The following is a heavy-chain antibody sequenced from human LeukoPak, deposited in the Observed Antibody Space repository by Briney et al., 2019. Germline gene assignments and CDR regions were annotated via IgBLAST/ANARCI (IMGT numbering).Heavy chain of an antibody. CDR3: ARDVEGIAAAGTRYPTFDY. CDR1: GFTFSSYA. D-gene: IGHD6-13*01. J-gene: IGHJ4*02. CDR2: ISYDGSNK. V-gene: IGHV3-30-3*01. Sequence: PGRSLRLSCAASGFTFSSYAMHWVRQAPGKGLEWVAVISYDGSNKYYADSVKGRFTISRDNAKNSLYLQMNSLRAEDTAVYYCARDVEGIAAAGTRYPTFDYWGQGTLVTVSS.